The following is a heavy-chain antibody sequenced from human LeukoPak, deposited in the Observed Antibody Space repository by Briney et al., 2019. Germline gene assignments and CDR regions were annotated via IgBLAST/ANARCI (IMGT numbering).Heavy chain of an antibody. CDR2: ISSSSSTI. V-gene: IGHV3-48*01. Sequence: SGGSLRLSCAASGFTFSSYSMNWVRQAPGKGLEWVSYISSSSSTIYYADSVKGRFTISRDNSKNTLYLQMNSLRAEDTAVYYCARIRYSYYFDYWGQGTLVTVSS. D-gene: IGHD1-1*01. CDR1: GFTFSSYS. CDR3: ARIRYSYYFDY. J-gene: IGHJ4*02.